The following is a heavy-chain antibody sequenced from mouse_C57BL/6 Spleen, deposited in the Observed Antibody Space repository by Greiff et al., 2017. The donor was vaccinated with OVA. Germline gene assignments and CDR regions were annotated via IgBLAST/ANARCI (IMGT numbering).Heavy chain of an antibody. Sequence: VQLQQPGAELVRPGSSVKLSCKASGYTFTSYWMHWVRQTPIQGLEWIGNINPSDSDTHYNEKFKDKATLTVDKSSSTAYMQLTSLTSEDSAVCFWAGHYYGKGDYAMDYWGQGTAVTVSA. J-gene: IGHJ4*01. V-gene: IGHV1-52*01. D-gene: IGHD2-1*01. CDR2: INPSDSDT. CDR1: GYTFTSYW. CDR3: AGHYYGKGDYAMDY.